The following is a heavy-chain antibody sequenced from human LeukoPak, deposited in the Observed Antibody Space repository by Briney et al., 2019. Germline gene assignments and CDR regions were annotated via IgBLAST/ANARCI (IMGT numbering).Heavy chain of an antibody. CDR1: GFTFCDYS. V-gene: IGHV3-11*04. D-gene: IGHD3-10*02. CDR2: ISGSGSTI. J-gene: IGHJ6*04. CDR3: AELGITMIGGV. Sequence: GGSLRLSCAASGFTFCDYSMTWIRQAPGKGLEWVSYISGSGSTIYYADPVKGRFTISRDNAKNSLYLQMNSLRAEDTAVYYCAELGITMIGGVWGKGTTVTISS.